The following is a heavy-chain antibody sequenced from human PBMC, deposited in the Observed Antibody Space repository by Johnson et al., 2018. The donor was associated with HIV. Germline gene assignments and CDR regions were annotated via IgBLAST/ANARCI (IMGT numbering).Heavy chain of an antibody. V-gene: IGHV3-11*04. D-gene: IGHD7-27*01. Sequence: QVQLVESGGGLVKPGGSLRLSCAASGFTFSDYYMSWIRQAPGKGLEWVSYISSDGTTIYDADSVKGRFTISRDNAKNSLDLQMNSLRAEDTAVYYCARDSSLGLGTTGAFDIWGQGTMVTVSS. CDR3: ARDSSLGLGTTGAFDI. CDR1: GFTFSDYY. CDR2: ISSDGTTI. J-gene: IGHJ3*02.